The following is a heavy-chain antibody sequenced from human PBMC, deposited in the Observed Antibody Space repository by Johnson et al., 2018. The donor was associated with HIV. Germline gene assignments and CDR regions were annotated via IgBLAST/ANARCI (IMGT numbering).Heavy chain of an antibody. Sequence: VQLVESGGGLVQPGRSLRLSCAASGFSFDDYAMHWVRQAPGKGLEWVSGITWNRGSIGYADSVKGRFTISRDNPKNSLYLQMNSLRAEDTALYYCAKDISMIVVVHGAFDIWGQGTMVTVSS. CDR3: AKDISMIVVVHGAFDI. V-gene: IGHV3-9*01. CDR2: ITWNRGSI. J-gene: IGHJ3*02. D-gene: IGHD3-22*01. CDR1: GFSFDDYA.